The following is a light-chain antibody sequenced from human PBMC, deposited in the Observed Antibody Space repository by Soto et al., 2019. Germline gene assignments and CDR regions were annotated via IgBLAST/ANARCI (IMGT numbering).Light chain of an antibody. J-gene: IGLJ1*01. Sequence: QSALTQPASVSGSPGQSITISCTGTSNDVGGYNFVSWYQQHPGKAPKLMIYEVTNRPSGVSNRFSGSKSANTASLTISGLQAEDEADYFCSSYTSSNALYVFGTGTKVTVL. V-gene: IGLV2-14*01. CDR3: SSYTSSNALYV. CDR1: SNDVGGYNF. CDR2: EVT.